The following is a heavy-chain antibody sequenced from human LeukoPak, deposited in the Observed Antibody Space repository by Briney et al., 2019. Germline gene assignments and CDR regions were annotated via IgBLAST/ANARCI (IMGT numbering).Heavy chain of an antibody. J-gene: IGHJ3*02. Sequence: SETLSLTCSVSGGAISTSNYYWGWIRQPPGKGLEWIGNIFYSGSTYYNPSLKRRVTISVDTSKNQFSLKLSSVTAADTAVYYCAREFGRDTAMVTDDAFDIWGQGTMVTVSS. CDR2: IFYSGST. CDR1: GGAISTSNYY. CDR3: AREFGRDTAMVTDDAFDI. V-gene: IGHV4-39*07. D-gene: IGHD5-18*01.